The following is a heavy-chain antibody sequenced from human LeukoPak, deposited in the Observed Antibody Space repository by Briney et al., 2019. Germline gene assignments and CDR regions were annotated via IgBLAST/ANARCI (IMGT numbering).Heavy chain of an antibody. D-gene: IGHD4-17*01. CDR2: IIPIFGTA. Sequence: PKASVKVSCKASGGTFSSYAISWVRQAPGQGLEWMGGIIPIFGTANYAQKFQGRVTITADESTSTAYMELSSLRSEDTAVYYCGNYGDPEGRDYGMDVWGQGTTVTVSS. J-gene: IGHJ6*02. CDR1: GGTFSSYA. CDR3: GNYGDPEGRDYGMDV. V-gene: IGHV1-69*13.